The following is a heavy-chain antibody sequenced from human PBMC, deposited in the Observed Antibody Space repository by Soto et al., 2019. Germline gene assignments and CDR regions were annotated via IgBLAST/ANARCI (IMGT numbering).Heavy chain of an antibody. D-gene: IGHD3-3*01. J-gene: IGHJ6*02. CDR2: IYYSGST. CDR1: GGSISSSSYY. CDR3: ERHGSQSSSADFWSGYKNYYYYGMDV. Sequence: QLQLQESGPGLVKPSETLSLTCTVSGGSISSSSYYWGWIRQPPGKGLEWIGSIYYSGSTYYNPSLKSRVTISVDTSKNEFSLQLSSVTAADTAVSYCERHGSQSSSADFWSGYKNYYYYGMDVWGQGTTVTVSS. V-gene: IGHV4-39*01.